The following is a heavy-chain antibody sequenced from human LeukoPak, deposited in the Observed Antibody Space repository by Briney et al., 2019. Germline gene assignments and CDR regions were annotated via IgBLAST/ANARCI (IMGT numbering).Heavy chain of an antibody. V-gene: IGHV1-2*02. Sequence: ASVKVSCKASGYTFTGYYMHWVRQAPGQGLEWMGWINPNSGGTNYAQKFQGRVTMTRDTSISTAYMELSRLRSDDTAVYYCARDLDSSSSPNNWGQGTLVTVSS. J-gene: IGHJ4*02. CDR3: ARDLDSSSSPNN. D-gene: IGHD6-6*01. CDR1: GYTFTGYY. CDR2: INPNSGGT.